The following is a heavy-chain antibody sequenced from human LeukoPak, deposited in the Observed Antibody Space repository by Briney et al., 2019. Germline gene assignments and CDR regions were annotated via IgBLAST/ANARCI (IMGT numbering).Heavy chain of an antibody. CDR2: IYYSGST. CDR1: GGSISSSGYY. Sequence: SETLSLTCTVSGGSISSSGYYWGWIRQPPGKGLEWIGNIYYSGSTYYNPSLKSRVTISVDTSKNQFSLKLSSVTAADTAVYYCARRWGYGSGSPPGVWGKGPRSPSPQ. V-gene: IGHV4-39*07. CDR3: ARRWGYGSGSPPGV. J-gene: IGHJ6*04. D-gene: IGHD3-10*01.